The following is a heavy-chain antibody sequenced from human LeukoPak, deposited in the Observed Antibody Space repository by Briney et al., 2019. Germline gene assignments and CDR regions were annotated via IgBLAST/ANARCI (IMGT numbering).Heavy chain of an antibody. D-gene: IGHD1-26*01. CDR2: IKQDGSEK. CDR1: GFTFSSYW. V-gene: IGHV3-7*01. J-gene: IGHJ4*02. Sequence: GGSLRLSCAASGFTFSSYWMSWVRQAPGKGLEWVANIKQDGSEKYYVDSVKGRFTISRDNAKNSLYLQMNSLRAEDTAVYYCARDRSSAGATYRDYWGQGTLVTVSS. CDR3: ARDRSSAGATYRDY.